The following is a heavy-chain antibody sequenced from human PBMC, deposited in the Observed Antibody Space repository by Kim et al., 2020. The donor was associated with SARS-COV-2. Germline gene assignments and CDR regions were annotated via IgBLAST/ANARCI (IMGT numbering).Heavy chain of an antibody. CDR3: ARGRVFAFDM. CDR2: INVDGSYT. J-gene: IGHJ3*02. CDR1: GFTFSSYA. Sequence: GGSLRLSCAASGFTFSSYAMHWVRQAPGKGLVWVSRINVDGSYTIYADSVQGRFTISRDNAKNTLYLQMNSLRAEDTAVYYCARGRVFAFDMWGQGTMVTVSS. V-gene: IGHV3-74*01.